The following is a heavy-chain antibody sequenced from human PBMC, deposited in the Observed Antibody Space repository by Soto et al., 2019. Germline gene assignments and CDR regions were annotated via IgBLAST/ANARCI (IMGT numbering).Heavy chain of an antibody. CDR1: GGSISSGDYY. Sequence: QVQLQESGPGLVKPSQTLSLTCTVSGGSISSGDYYWSWIRQPPGKGLEWIGYIYYSGSTYYNPSLKSRVTISVDTSKNQFSLKLSSVTAADTAVYYCAREMPKATIWSSGGGVWFDPWGQGTLVTVSS. V-gene: IGHV4-30-4*01. J-gene: IGHJ5*02. CDR2: IYYSGST. D-gene: IGHD1-26*01. CDR3: AREMPKATIWSSGGGVWFDP.